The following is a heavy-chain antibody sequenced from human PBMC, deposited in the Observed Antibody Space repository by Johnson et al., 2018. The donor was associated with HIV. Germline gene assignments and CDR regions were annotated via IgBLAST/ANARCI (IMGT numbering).Heavy chain of an antibody. CDR1: GFTFDDYA. J-gene: IGHJ3*02. CDR2: IRWISGTI. CDR3: ARERSRGGYSGYDYGAFDI. D-gene: IGHD5-12*01. V-gene: IGHV3-9*01. Sequence: VQLVESGGGVVRPGGSLRLSCEASGFTFDDYAMHWVRQAPGKGLEWVSGIRWISGTIGYADSVKGRFTISRDSSKNTLYLQMTSLRGEDTAVYYCARERSRGGYSGYDYGAFDIWGQGTMVTVSS.